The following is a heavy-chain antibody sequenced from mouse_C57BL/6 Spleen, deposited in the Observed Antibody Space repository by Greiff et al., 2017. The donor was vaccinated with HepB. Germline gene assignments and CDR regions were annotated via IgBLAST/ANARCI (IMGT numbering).Heavy chain of an antibody. V-gene: IGHV1-50*01. CDR2: IDPSDSYT. Sequence: QVQLQQPGAELVKPGASVKLSCKASGYTFTSYWMQWVKQRPGQGLEWIGEIDPSDSYTNYNQKFKGKATLTVDTSSRTAYMQLSSLTSEDSAVYYCARAMVTTNYYAMDYWGQGTSVTVSS. CDR1: GYTFTSYW. D-gene: IGHD2-2*01. J-gene: IGHJ4*01. CDR3: ARAMVTTNYYAMDY.